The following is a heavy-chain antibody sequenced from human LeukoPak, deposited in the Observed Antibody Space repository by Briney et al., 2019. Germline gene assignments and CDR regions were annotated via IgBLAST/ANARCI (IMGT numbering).Heavy chain of an antibody. Sequence: GGSLRLSCAASGFTFSSYGMHWVRQAPGKGLEWVAVISYDGSNKYYADSVKGRFTISRDNSKNTLYLQMNSLRAEDTAVYYCAKGRRYGDQRVDYWGQGTLVTVSS. CDR1: GFTFSSYG. CDR2: ISYDGSNK. V-gene: IGHV3-30*18. D-gene: IGHD4-17*01. CDR3: AKGRRYGDQRVDY. J-gene: IGHJ4*02.